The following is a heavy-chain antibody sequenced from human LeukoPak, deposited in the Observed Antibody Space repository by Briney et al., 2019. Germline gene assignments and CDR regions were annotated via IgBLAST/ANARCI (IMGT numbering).Heavy chain of an antibody. CDR1: GYTFTGYY. D-gene: IGHD3-22*01. CDR2: INPNSGGT. CDR3: ATLGPYYYDSSGYYYPFDY. J-gene: IGHJ4*02. Sequence: GASVKVSCKASGYTFTGYYMHWVRQAPGQGLGWMGWINPNSGGTNYAQKFQGRVTMTRDTSISTAYMELSRLRSDDTAVYYCATLGPYYYDSSGYYYPFDYWGQGTLVTVSS. V-gene: IGHV1-2*02.